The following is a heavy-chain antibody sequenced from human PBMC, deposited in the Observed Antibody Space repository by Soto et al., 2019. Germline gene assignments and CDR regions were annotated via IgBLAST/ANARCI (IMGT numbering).Heavy chain of an antibody. Sequence: EVQLVESGGDLVQPGGSLRLSCAASGFTFSGYWMAWVRQAPGKGLEWVANIKQDGSVKYYVDSLKGRFTISRDNAKNSLYLQMDSLRDEDTAVYFCATESYYHWQYWGQGTLVTVSS. V-gene: IGHV3-7*01. CDR1: GFTFSGYW. CDR3: ATESYYHWQY. D-gene: IGHD3-9*01. J-gene: IGHJ4*02. CDR2: IKQDGSVK.